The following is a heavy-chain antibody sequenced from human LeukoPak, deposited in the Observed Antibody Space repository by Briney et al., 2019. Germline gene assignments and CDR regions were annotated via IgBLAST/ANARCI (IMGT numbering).Heavy chain of an antibody. Sequence: SETLSLTCTVSGGSISSSSYYWGWIRQPPGEGLEWIGSIYYSGSTYYNPSLKSRVTISVDTSKNQFSLKLSSVTAADTAVYYCARVPYGSGSYDYWGQGTLVTVSS. CDR3: ARVPYGSGSYDY. CDR2: IYYSGST. D-gene: IGHD3-10*01. V-gene: IGHV4-39*07. CDR1: GGSISSSSYY. J-gene: IGHJ4*02.